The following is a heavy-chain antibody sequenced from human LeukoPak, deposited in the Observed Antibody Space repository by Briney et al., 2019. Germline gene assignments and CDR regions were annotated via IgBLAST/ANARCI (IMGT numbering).Heavy chain of an antibody. CDR3: ARLGSAWSEADY. V-gene: IGHV4-34*01. CDR1: GESFGGYY. Sequence: SETLSLTCAVYGESFGGYYWSWIRQPPGKGLEWIGEINHSGTTNYNPSHKSRVTISVDTSKNQLSLKVRSVTAADTGVYYCARLGSAWSEADYWGQGTLVTVSS. J-gene: IGHJ4*02. D-gene: IGHD6-19*01. CDR2: INHSGTT.